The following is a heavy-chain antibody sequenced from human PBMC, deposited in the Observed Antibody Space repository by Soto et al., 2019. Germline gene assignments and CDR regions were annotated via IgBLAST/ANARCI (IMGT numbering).Heavy chain of an antibody. V-gene: IGHV2-5*01. CDR1: GFSLSTIGMG. D-gene: IGHD1-1*01. CDR2: IYWNDDK. J-gene: IGHJ4*02. CDR3: VNSPDNSPSDY. Sequence: GSGPTLVNPTQTLTLTCTFSGFSLSTIGMGVGWIRQPPGKALEWLALIYWNDDKRYSPSLNSRLTIAKDTSKNLVVLTMSNVDPVDAATYYCVNSPDNSPSDYWGQGTLVTVSS.